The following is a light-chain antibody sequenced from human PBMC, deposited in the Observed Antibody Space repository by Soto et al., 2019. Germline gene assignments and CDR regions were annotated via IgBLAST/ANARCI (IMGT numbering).Light chain of an antibody. CDR1: QSISSY. V-gene: IGKV1-39*01. CDR2: GAS. CDR3: QQSYSTPYT. Sequence: DIPMTQSPSSLSASVGDRVTITCRASQSISSYLNWYQQKPGKAPKLLIYGASSLQSGVPSRFNGSGSGTDFALTISSLQPEDFETYCCQQSYSTPYTFGQGTQLAIK. J-gene: IGKJ2*01.